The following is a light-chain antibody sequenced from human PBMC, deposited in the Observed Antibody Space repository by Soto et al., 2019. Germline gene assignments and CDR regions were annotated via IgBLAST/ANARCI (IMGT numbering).Light chain of an antibody. Sequence: DIQMTQSPSTLSASGGDRVSITCRASQSITNRLAWYQLKPGKAPKVLIYDALNLESGVPSRFSGSGYGTEFTLTIRSLQPDDFATYCCQHYGGMWTFGQGTKVDIK. CDR1: QSITNR. CDR3: QHYGGMWT. J-gene: IGKJ1*01. CDR2: DAL. V-gene: IGKV1-5*01.